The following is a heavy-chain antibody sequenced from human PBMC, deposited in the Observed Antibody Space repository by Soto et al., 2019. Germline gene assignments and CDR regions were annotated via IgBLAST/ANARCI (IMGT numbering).Heavy chain of an antibody. CDR2: ISSSGSTI. Sequence: GGSLRLSCAASGFTFSDYYMSWIRQAPGKGLEWVSYISSSGSTIYYADSVKGRFTISRDNAKNSLYLQMNSPRAEDTAVYYCARDLFGAVATIDYWGQGTLVTVSS. D-gene: IGHD6-19*01. CDR1: GFTFSDYY. V-gene: IGHV3-11*01. CDR3: ARDLFGAVATIDY. J-gene: IGHJ4*02.